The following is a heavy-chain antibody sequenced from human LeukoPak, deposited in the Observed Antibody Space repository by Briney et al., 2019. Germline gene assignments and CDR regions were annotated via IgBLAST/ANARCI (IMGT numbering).Heavy chain of an antibody. CDR3: ARVKIASGIAAAKSSVGWFDP. J-gene: IGHJ5*02. V-gene: IGHV6-1*01. Sequence: SQTLSLTCAISGDSVSSNSAAWNWIRQSPSRGLEWLGRTYYRSKWYNDYAVSVKSRITINPDTSKNQFSLQLNSVTPEDTAVYYCARVKIASGIAAAKSSVGWFDPWGQGTLVTVSS. D-gene: IGHD6-13*01. CDR1: GDSVSSNSAA. CDR2: TYYRSKWYN.